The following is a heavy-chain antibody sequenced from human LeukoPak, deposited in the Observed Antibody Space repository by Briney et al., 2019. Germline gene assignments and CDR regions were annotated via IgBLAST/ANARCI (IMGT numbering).Heavy chain of an antibody. CDR3: ARDRSGYSYEYYFDY. Sequence: PGGSLRLSCAASGFTVSSNYMSWVRQAPGKGLEWVSVIYSGGSTYYADSVKGRFTISRDNSKNTLYLQMNSLRAEDTAVYYCARDRSGYSYEYYFDYWGQGTLVTVSS. CDR2: IYSGGST. J-gene: IGHJ4*02. V-gene: IGHV3-66*01. CDR1: GFTVSSNY. D-gene: IGHD5-18*01.